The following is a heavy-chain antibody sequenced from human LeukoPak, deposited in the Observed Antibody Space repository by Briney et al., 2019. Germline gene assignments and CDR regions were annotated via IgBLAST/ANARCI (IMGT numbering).Heavy chain of an antibody. J-gene: IGHJ3*02. CDR2: ISSSSSSTI. Sequence: GGSLRLSCAASGFTFSSYSMNWVRQAPGKGLEWVSYISSSSSSTIYYADSVKGRFTISRDNAKNSLYLQMNSLRAEDTAVYYCARGFYGSGSYENAFDIWGQGTMVTVSS. CDR1: GFTFSSYS. D-gene: IGHD3-10*01. V-gene: IGHV3-48*01. CDR3: ARGFYGSGSYENAFDI.